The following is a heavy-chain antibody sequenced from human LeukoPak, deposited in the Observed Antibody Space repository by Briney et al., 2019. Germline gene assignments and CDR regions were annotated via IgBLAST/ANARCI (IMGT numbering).Heavy chain of an antibody. Sequence: ASVKVSCKASGYTFTSYGISWVQQAPGQGLEWMGWISAYNGNTNYAQKLQGRVTMTTDTSTSTAYMELRSLRSDDTAVYYCARVHAGTAQYYFDYWGQGTLVAVSS. D-gene: IGHD1-14*01. CDR3: ARVHAGTAQYYFDY. J-gene: IGHJ4*02. CDR1: GYTFTSYG. CDR2: ISAYNGNT. V-gene: IGHV1-18*01.